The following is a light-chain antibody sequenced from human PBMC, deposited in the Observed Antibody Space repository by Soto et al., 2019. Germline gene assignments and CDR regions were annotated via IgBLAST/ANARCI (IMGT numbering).Light chain of an antibody. CDR1: QSLLHTNGYNY. CDR2: LGS. J-gene: IGKJ4*01. Sequence: DIVMTQSPLSLPVTPGEPASISCRSSQSLLHTNGYNYLDWYLQKSGQSPQLLIYLGSNRASEVPDMFSGNGSSTDITLKSSRVEAEDVGVYYCLQTLQTPLTFGGGTKVEIK. CDR3: LQTLQTPLT. V-gene: IGKV2-28*01.